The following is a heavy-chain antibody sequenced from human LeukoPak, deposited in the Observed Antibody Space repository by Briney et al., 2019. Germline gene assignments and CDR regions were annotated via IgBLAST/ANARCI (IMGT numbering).Heavy chain of an antibody. V-gene: IGHV5-51*01. D-gene: IGHD6-19*01. CDR1: GYSFTSYW. CDR2: IYPGDSDT. J-gene: IGHJ6*03. Sequence: GESLKVSCKGSGYSFTSYWIGWVRQMPGKGLEWMGIIYPGDSDTRYSPSFQGQVTISADKSISTAYLQWSSLKASDTAMYYCARQERQWLYHYYYYMDVWGKGTTVTISS. CDR3: ARQERQWLYHYYYYMDV.